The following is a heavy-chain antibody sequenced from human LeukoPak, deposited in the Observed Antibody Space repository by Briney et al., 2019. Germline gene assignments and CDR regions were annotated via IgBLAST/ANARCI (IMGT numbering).Heavy chain of an antibody. D-gene: IGHD3-3*01. CDR1: GFTFSSYA. V-gene: IGHV3-23*01. J-gene: IGHJ4*02. CDR2: ISGSGGST. Sequence: PGGSLRLSCAASGFTFSSYAMSWVRQAPGKWLEWVSAISGSGGSTYYADSVKGRFTISRDNSKNTLYLQMNSLRAEDTAVYYCAKKEGDYDFWSGYYTPWIFDYWGQGTLVTVSS. CDR3: AKKEGDYDFWSGYYTPWIFDY.